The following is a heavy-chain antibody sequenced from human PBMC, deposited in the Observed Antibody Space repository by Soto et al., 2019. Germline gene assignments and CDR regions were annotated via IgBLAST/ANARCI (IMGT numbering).Heavy chain of an antibody. V-gene: IGHV4-34*01. D-gene: IGHD5-12*01. CDR2: INHSGST. CDR3: ARGGFTSRGYSGYAQGRWFDP. CDR1: GGSFSGYY. Sequence: SETLSLTCAVYGGSFSGYYWSWIRQPPGKGLEWIGEINHSGSTNYNPSLKSRVTISVDTSKNQFSLRLSSVTAADTAVYYCARGGFTSRGYSGYAQGRWFDPWGQGTLVTVSS. J-gene: IGHJ5*02.